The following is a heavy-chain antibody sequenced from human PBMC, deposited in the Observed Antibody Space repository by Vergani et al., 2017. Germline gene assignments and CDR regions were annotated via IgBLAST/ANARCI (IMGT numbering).Heavy chain of an antibody. D-gene: IGHD3-10*01. CDR3: ARDYYYGSGRPDP. V-gene: IGHV3-66*02. Sequence: EVQLVESGGGLVQPGGSLRLSCAASGFTVNSHYMSWVRQAPGKGLEWVSVIYGGDNTYYADSVKGRFTISRDNSKNTLYLQMNSLRAEDTAVYYCARDYYYGSGRPDPWGQGTLVTVSS. J-gene: IGHJ5*02. CDR1: GFTVNSHY. CDR2: IYGGDNT.